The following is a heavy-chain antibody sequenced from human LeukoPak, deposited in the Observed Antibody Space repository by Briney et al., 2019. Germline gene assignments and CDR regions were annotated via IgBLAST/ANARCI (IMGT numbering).Heavy chain of an antibody. CDR2: INHSGST. CDR3: ASRRITIFGVAAANDY. CDR1: GGSFSGYY. Sequence: SETLSLTCAVYGGSFSGYYWSWIRQPPGKGLEWIGEINHSGSTNYNPSLKSRVTISVGTSKNQFSLKLSSVTAADTAVYYCASRRITIFGVAAANDYWGQGTLVTVSS. D-gene: IGHD3-3*01. J-gene: IGHJ4*02. V-gene: IGHV4-34*01.